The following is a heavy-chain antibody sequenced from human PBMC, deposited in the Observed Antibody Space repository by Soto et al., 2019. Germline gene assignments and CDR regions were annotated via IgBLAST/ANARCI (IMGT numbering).Heavy chain of an antibody. Sequence: ASVKVSCKASGYTFTSYGISWVRQAPGQGLEWMGWISAYNGNTNYAQKLQGRVTMTTDTSTSTAYMELRSLRSDDTAVYYCARDESQTTVTPPRWFDPRGQGTLVTVSS. J-gene: IGHJ5*02. CDR1: GYTFTSYG. V-gene: IGHV1-18*01. D-gene: IGHD4-17*01. CDR2: ISAYNGNT. CDR3: ARDESQTTVTPPRWFDP.